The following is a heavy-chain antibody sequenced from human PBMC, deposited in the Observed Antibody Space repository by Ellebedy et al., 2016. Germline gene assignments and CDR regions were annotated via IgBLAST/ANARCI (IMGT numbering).Heavy chain of an antibody. V-gene: IGHV3-23*01. CDR2: ISGGGGTT. J-gene: IGHJ4*02. CDR3: ARDPAKGTSGWYY. CDR1: GFTFSSSP. D-gene: IGHD6-19*01. Sequence: GESLKISCAASGFTFSSSPMNWVRQAPGRGLEWVSYISGGGGTTYYADSVKGRITISKDNSKSTLYLQVDSLRAEDTAVYYCARDPAKGTSGWYYWGQGTLVTVSS.